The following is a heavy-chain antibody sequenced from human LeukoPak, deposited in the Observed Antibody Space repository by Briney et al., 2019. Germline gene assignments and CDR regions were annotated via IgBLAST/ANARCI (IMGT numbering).Heavy chain of an antibody. Sequence: SETLSLTCTVSGGSISSNNYFWGCIRQPPGKGLEWIGEINHSGSTNYTPSLKIRVTISVDTSKNQFSLKLSSVTAADAAVYYCARGRGITIFGVVTKYYFDYWGQGTLVTVSS. CDR3: ARGRGITIFGVVTKYYFDY. V-gene: IGHV4-39*07. J-gene: IGHJ4*02. CDR2: INHSGST. CDR1: GGSISSNNYF. D-gene: IGHD3-3*01.